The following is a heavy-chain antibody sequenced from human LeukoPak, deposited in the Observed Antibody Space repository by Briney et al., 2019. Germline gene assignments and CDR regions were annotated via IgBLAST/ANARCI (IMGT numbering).Heavy chain of an antibody. D-gene: IGHD5-24*01. V-gene: IGHV4-38-2*01. CDR2: IYHSGST. Sequence: SETLSLTCAVSGYSISSGYYWGWIRQPPGKGLEWIGSIYHSGSTYYNPSLKSRVTISVDTSKNQFSLKLSSVTAADTAVYYCARPKMATNDAFDIWSQGTMVTVSS. CDR1: GYSISSGYY. CDR3: ARPKMATNDAFDI. J-gene: IGHJ3*02.